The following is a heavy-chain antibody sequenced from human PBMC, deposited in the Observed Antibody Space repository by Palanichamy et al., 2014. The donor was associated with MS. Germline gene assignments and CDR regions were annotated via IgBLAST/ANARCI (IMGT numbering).Heavy chain of an antibody. J-gene: IGHJ4*02. CDR2: IYSGGSI. CDR1: GFTVSSNY. V-gene: IGHV3-66*01. CDR3: ATTEGATRFDY. D-gene: IGHD1-1*01. Sequence: EVLLVESGGGLVQPGGSLRLSCAASGFTVSSNYMSWVRQAPGKGLEWVSVIYSGGSIYYADSVKGRFTISRDTSKNMVYLQMNSLRVEDTAVYYCATTEGATRFDYWGQGTLVTVSS.